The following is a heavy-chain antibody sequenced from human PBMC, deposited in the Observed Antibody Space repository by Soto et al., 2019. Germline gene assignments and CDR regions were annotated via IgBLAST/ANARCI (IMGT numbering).Heavy chain of an antibody. Sequence: TLSLTCAVNGGSFSGYYWSLIRQPPGKGLEWIGEIYHSGSTNYNPSLKSRVTISVDTSKNQFSLRLTSVTAADTGVYYCTRGGYSSGYGWFDPWGQGTPVTVSS. D-gene: IGHD6-19*01. J-gene: IGHJ5*02. CDR2: IYHSGST. CDR3: TRGGYSSGYGWFDP. V-gene: IGHV4-34*01. CDR1: GGSFSGYY.